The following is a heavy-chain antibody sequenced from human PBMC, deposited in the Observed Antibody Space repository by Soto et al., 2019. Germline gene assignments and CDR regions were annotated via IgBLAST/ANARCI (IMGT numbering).Heavy chain of an antibody. CDR2: ITSSSSHT. CDR1: GFTFSTYS. CDR3: ARLVAGSNFDY. D-gene: IGHD6-19*01. V-gene: IGHV3-21*01. Sequence: EVQLVESGGGLVKPWGSLRLSCAASGFTFSTYSMNWVRQAPGKGLEWVSSITSSSSHTYYADSVKGRFTISRDNAKNSLDLQMNSMRAEDTAVYYCARLVAGSNFDYWGQGTLVTVSS. J-gene: IGHJ4*02.